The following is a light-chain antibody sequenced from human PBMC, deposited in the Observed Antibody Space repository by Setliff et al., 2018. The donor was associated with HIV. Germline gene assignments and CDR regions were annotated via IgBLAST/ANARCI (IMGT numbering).Light chain of an antibody. Sequence: SVLTQPASVSGSPGQSITISCTGTSSDVGSYNYVSWYQQHPGKAPKLIIYEVSNRPSGVSNCFSGSKSGNTASLTISGLQAEDEADYYCTSYTSSSLYVFGTGTKVTVL. CDR2: EVS. V-gene: IGLV2-14*01. CDR1: SSDVGSYNY. CDR3: TSYTSSSLYV. J-gene: IGLJ1*01.